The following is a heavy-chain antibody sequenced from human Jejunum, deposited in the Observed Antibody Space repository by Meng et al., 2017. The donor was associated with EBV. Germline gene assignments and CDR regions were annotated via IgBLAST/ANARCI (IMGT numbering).Heavy chain of an antibody. Sequence: QVQLVAYGGGVVQTGRSLRLSCAASGFTFSTSGIHWVRQAPGKGLEWVAGISFDGSNKYYADSVKGRFTISRDNSKNTVYLQMNSLRAEDTALYYCAKGFLSPAGARWGQGTLVTVSS. CDR1: GFTFSTSG. D-gene: IGHD2-2*01. CDR3: AKGFLSPAGAR. J-gene: IGHJ4*02. V-gene: IGHV3-30*18. CDR2: ISFDGSNK.